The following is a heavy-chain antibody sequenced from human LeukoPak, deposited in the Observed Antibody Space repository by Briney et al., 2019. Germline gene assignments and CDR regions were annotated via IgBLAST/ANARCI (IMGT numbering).Heavy chain of an antibody. V-gene: IGHV1-69*13. Sequence: SVKVSCKASGGTFSSYAISWVRQAPGQGLEWMGGIIPIFGTANYAQKFQGRVTITADESTSTAYMELSSLRSEDTAVYYCARDRTFHGDGYYFDYWGQGTLVTVSS. CDR3: ARDRTFHGDGYYFDY. D-gene: IGHD4-17*01. CDR1: GGTFSSYA. J-gene: IGHJ4*02. CDR2: IIPIFGTA.